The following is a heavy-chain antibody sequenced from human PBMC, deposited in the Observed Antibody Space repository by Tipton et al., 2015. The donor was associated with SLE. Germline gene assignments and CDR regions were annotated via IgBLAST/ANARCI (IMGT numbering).Heavy chain of an antibody. CDR3: ARGDMQIGDDAFDI. CDR2: IHYSGTT. J-gene: IGHJ3*02. V-gene: IGHV4-59*08. Sequence: GLVKPSETMSLTCSVSGVSISSHYWSWIRQPPGKGLEWIGYIHYSGTTNYNPSLRGRVTMSVDTSKNQFSLKLKSVTAADTAVYYCARGDMQIGDDAFDIWGQGTMVTVSS. CDR1: GVSISSHY. D-gene: IGHD3-16*01.